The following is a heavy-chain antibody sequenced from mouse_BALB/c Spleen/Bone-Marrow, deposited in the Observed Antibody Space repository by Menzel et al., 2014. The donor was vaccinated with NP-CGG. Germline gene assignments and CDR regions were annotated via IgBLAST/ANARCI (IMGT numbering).Heavy chain of an antibody. D-gene: IGHD1-2*01. J-gene: IGHJ4*01. CDR2: ISSGGSYT. CDR3: ARDHYGYYTMDY. Sequence: EVMLVKSGGGLVKPGGSLKLSCAASGFTFSSYAMSWVRQSPEKRLEWVAEISSGGSYTYYPDTVTGRFTISRDNAKNTLYLEMSSLRSEDTAMYYCARDHYGYYTMDYWGQGTSVTVSS. CDR1: GFTFSSYA. V-gene: IGHV5-9-4*01.